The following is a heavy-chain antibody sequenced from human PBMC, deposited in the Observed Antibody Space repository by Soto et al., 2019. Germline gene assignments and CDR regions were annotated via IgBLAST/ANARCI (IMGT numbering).Heavy chain of an antibody. CDR3: AKDQNCSGGSCYSSVLGYYYYYGMDV. Sequence: GGSLRLSCAASGFTFSSYGMHWVRQAPGKGLEWVAVISYDGSNKYYADSVKGRFTISRDNSKNTLYLQMNSLRAEDTAVYYCAKDQNCSGGSCYSSVLGYYYYYGMDVWGQGTTVTVSS. D-gene: IGHD2-15*01. J-gene: IGHJ6*02. CDR2: ISYDGSNK. V-gene: IGHV3-30*18. CDR1: GFTFSSYG.